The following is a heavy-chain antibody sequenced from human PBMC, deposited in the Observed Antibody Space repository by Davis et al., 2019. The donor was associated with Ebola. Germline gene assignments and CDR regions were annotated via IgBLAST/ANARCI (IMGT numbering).Heavy chain of an antibody. J-gene: IGHJ5*02. CDR2: INHSGST. V-gene: IGHV4-34*01. D-gene: IGHD1-14*01. CDR3: ARGLGMGWFDP. CDR1: GGSIRSGDYY. Sequence: SETLSLTCTVSGGSIRSGDYYWSWIRQPPGRGLEWIGEINHSGSTNYNPSLKSRVTISVDTSKNQFSLKVTSVTAADTAVYYCARGLGMGWFDPWGQGTLVTVSS.